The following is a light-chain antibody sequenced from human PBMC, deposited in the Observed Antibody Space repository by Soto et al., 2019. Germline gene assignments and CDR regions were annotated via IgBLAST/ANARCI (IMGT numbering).Light chain of an antibody. CDR2: AAS. J-gene: IGKJ1*01. V-gene: IGKV1-27*01. Sequence: DIEMTQSPSSLSASVGDEATITCRASQGIRSYLAWYQQKPGKVPKLLIYAASTLQSGVPSRFSGSGSGTDFTLTISSLQPEDFATYYCQQSYNTVWTFGQGTKVDIK. CDR3: QQSYNTVWT. CDR1: QGIRSY.